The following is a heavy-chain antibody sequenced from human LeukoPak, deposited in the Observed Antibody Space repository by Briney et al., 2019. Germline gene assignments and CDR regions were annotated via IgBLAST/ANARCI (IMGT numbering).Heavy chain of an antibody. J-gene: IGHJ4*02. CDR1: GGTLSGYS. D-gene: IGHD5-24*01. CDR3: AREGLRNVHNPLGY. Sequence: PSETLSLTCAVYGGTLSGYSWSWIRQPPGKGLEWIGEIKESEKTNYNPSLKSRVTISIDTSKNQFSLKLSSVTAADTAVYYCAREGLRNVHNPLGYWGQGTLVTVSS. CDR2: IKESEKT. V-gene: IGHV4-34*01.